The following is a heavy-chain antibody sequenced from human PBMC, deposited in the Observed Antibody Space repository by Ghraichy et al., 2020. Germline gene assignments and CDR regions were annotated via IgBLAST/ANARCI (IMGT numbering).Heavy chain of an antibody. CDR2: IGTNPNYV. V-gene: IGHV3-21*01. Sequence: GESLRLSCAASGFTFSDYNMNWVRQAPGKGLEWVSSIGTNPNYVNYAESVKGRFTISRDNAKNSLYLQMNSLRVEDTAVYYCARDPSTPGVGSTPFGYWGQGTLVTVSS. CDR3: ARDPSTPGVGSTPFGY. D-gene: IGHD1-26*01. J-gene: IGHJ4*02. CDR1: GFTFSDYN.